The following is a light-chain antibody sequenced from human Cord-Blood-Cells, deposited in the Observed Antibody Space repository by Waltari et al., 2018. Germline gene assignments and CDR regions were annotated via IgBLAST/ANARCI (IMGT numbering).Light chain of an antibody. CDR3: QQYGSSLALT. CDR1: QSVSSSY. CDR2: GGS. J-gene: IGKJ4*01. Sequence: EIVLTQSPGTLSLSPGERATLTCRASQSVSSSYLAWYQQKPCQVPRLLIYGGSSRATGIPDRFSGSGSGTDLTLTISRLEPEDFAVYYCQQYGSSLALTFGGGTKVEIK. V-gene: IGKV3-20*01.